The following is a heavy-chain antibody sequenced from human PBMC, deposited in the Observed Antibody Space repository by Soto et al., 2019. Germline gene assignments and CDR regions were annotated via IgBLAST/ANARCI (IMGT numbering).Heavy chain of an antibody. Sequence: PGGSLRLSCAASGFTFSSYGMSWVRQAPGKGLEWISGFSGSGGSTYYADSVKGRFTISRDNSKNTLYLQMNSLRAEDTAVYYCAKSAYFYGSGSYGAFDIWGQGTMVTVS. J-gene: IGHJ3*02. CDR2: FSGSGGST. V-gene: IGHV3-23*01. CDR1: GFTFSSYG. D-gene: IGHD3-10*01. CDR3: AKSAYFYGSGSYGAFDI.